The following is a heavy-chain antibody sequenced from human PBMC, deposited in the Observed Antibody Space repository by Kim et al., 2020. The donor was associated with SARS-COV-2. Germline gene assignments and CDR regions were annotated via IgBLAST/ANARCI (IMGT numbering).Heavy chain of an antibody. D-gene: IGHD1-20*01. CDR3: ARHRITGTTRNIDY. J-gene: IGHJ4*02. V-gene: IGHV4-39*01. Sequence: NPSLNSRVTNSVDTSKTQFSLELSSVAAADTAVYYCARHRITGTTRNIDYWGQGTLVTVSS.